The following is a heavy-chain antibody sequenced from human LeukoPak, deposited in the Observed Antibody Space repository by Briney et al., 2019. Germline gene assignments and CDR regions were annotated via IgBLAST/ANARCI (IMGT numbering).Heavy chain of an antibody. CDR2: IYYRGST. J-gene: IGHJ5*02. CDR3: ARHSGSGSLSRPFDP. CDR1: GGSISSTSYY. V-gene: IGHV4-39*01. D-gene: IGHD3-10*01. Sequence: SETLSLTCTVSGGSISSTSYYWGWIRPPPGKGLEWIGSIYYRGSTYYNPSLKSRVTISVDTSKNQFSLKLSSVTAADTAVYYCARHSGSGSLSRPFDPWGQGTLVTVSA.